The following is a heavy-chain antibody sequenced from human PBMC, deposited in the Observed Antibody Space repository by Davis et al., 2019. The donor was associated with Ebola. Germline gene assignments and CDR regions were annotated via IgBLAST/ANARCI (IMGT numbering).Heavy chain of an antibody. J-gene: IGHJ6*02. CDR1: GFTFTSYA. CDR3: ARDHCTNGVCYKYYYYYGMDV. D-gene: IGHD2-8*01. V-gene: IGHV3-48*04. CDR2: ISSRGTNI. Sequence: GESLKISCAASGFTFTSYAMDWVRQAPGKGLEWVSYISSRGTNIYYADSVKGRFTISRDNAKNSLYLQMNSLRAEDTAVYYCARDHCTNGVCYKYYYYYGMDVWGQGTTVTVSS.